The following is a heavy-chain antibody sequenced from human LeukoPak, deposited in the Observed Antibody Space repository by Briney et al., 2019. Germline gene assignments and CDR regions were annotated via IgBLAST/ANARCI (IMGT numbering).Heavy chain of an antibody. Sequence: EGSLRLSCAASGFSFRNFGMHWVRQAPGKGLEWVASIWYDGSKNYYADSVKGRFTISRDNSRNTLYLQMNSLRVEDTAVYYCARDPYDNYWGQGTLVTVSS. CDR3: ARDPYDNY. CDR2: IWYDGSKN. CDR1: GFSFRNFG. J-gene: IGHJ4*02. V-gene: IGHV3-33*01. D-gene: IGHD3-22*01.